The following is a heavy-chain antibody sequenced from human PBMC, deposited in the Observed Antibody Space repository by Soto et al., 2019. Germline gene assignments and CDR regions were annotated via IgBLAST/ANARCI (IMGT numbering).Heavy chain of an antibody. J-gene: IGHJ4*02. D-gene: IGHD3-10*01. CDR2: TVATTGST. V-gene: IGHV1-18*01. Sequence: QVQLVQSGAEVTEPGASVKLSCKTFGYTLSTYGLTWVRQAPGQGLEWMGWTVATTGSTIYAQDFQGRVTVTTDRSSNTGYLELKSLTSDDTALYYCARVAGYGSGSRHFDSWGQGTLVTVSS. CDR3: ARVAGYGSGSRHFDS. CDR1: GYTLSTYG.